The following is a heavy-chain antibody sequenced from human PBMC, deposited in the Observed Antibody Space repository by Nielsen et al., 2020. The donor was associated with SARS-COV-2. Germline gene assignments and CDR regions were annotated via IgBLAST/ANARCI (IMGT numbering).Heavy chain of an antibody. CDR2: IYPGDSDT. CDR1: RYTFTDYW. J-gene: IGHJ4*02. Sequence: GESLKISCEASRYTFTDYWIAWVRQMPGKGLEWIGIIYPGDSDTRYSPSFQGQVTISADKSINTAYLQWTSLKASDTAMYYCARPDYGDYRIDYWGQGTLVTVSS. D-gene: IGHD4-17*01. CDR3: ARPDYGDYRIDY. V-gene: IGHV5-51*01.